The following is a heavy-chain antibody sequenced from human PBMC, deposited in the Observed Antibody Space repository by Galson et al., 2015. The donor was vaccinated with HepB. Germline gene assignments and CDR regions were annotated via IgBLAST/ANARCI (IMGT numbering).Heavy chain of an antibody. CDR2: ISSSSSYI. V-gene: IGHV3-21*01. D-gene: IGHD3-9*01. J-gene: IGHJ6*02. Sequence: SLRLSCAASGFTFSSYSMNWVRQAPGKGLEWVSSISSSSSYIYYADSVKGRFTISRDNAKNSLYLQMNSLRAEDTAVYYCASGEAHFDWTLSYYYYGMDVWGQGTTVTVSS. CDR3: ASGEAHFDWTLSYYYYGMDV. CDR1: GFTFSSYS.